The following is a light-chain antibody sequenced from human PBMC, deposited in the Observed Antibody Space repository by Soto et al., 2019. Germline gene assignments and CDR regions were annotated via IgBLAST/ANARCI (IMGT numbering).Light chain of an antibody. V-gene: IGKV1-33*01. CDR1: QDISNY. J-gene: IGKJ4*01. CDR3: LQYYTLLLT. CDR2: DAS. Sequence: DIQMTQSPSSLSASVGDRVTITCQASQDISNYLNWYQQKPGKAPNLLIYDASNLETGVPSRCSGSGSRTDFTCPISRQQPEDIATYYCLQYYTLLLTFGGRTKVEIK.